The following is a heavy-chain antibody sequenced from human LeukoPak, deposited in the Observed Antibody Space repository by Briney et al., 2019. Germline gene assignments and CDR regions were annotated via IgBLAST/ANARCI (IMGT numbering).Heavy chain of an antibody. V-gene: IGHV4-59*01. CDR3: ARGRGNWGFDY. CDR2: IHYSGNT. CDR1: GGSISSYY. Sequence: SEPLSLTCTVSGGSISSYYWSWIRQPPGKGLEWIGYIHYSGNTNYNPSLKSRVTISVDTSKNQFSLKLSSVTAADTAVYYCARGRGNWGFDYWGQGTLVTVSS. J-gene: IGHJ4*02. D-gene: IGHD7-27*01.